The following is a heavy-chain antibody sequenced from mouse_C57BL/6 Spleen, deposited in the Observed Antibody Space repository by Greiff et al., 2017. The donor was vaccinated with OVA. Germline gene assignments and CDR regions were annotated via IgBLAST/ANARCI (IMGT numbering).Heavy chain of an antibody. CDR1: GFTFSSYA. Sequence: EVQRVESGGGLVKPGGSLKLSCAASGFTFSSYAMSWVRQTPEKRLGWVATISDGGSYTYYPDNVKGRFTISRDNAKNNLYLQMSHLKSEDTAMYYCARDYDEDYAMDYWGQGTSVTVSS. J-gene: IGHJ4*01. CDR2: ISDGGSYT. CDR3: ARDYDEDYAMDY. D-gene: IGHD2-12*01. V-gene: IGHV5-4*01.